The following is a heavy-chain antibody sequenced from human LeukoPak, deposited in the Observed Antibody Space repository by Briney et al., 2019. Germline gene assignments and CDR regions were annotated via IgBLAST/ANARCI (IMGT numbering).Heavy chain of an antibody. D-gene: IGHD3-10*01. J-gene: IGHJ6*03. CDR2: IYTSGST. CDR1: GGSFSGYY. V-gene: IGHV4-59*10. CDR3: ARYSSSGSGSSYYYYYMDV. Sequence: SETLSLTCAVYGGSFSGYYWSWIRQPPGKGLEWIGRIYTSGSTNYNPSLKSRVTISVDTSKNQFSLKLSSVTAADTAVYYCARYSSSGSGSSYYYYYMDVWGKGTTVTISS.